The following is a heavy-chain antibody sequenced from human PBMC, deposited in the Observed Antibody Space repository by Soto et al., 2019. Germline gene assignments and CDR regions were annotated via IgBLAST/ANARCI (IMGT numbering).Heavy chain of an antibody. J-gene: IGHJ5*02. CDR3: ARAVRIVVVPAAIRGWFDP. Sequence: QVQLVQSGAEVKKPGASVKVSCKASGYTFTSYGISWVRQAPGQGLEWMGWIGAYNGNTNYAQKLQGRVTMTTDTSTSTAYMELRSLRSDDTAVYYCARAVRIVVVPAAIRGWFDPWGQGTLVTVSS. V-gene: IGHV1-18*04. D-gene: IGHD2-2*02. CDR1: GYTFTSYG. CDR2: IGAYNGNT.